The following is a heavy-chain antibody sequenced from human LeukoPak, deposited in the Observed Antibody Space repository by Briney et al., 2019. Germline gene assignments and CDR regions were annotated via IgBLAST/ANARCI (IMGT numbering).Heavy chain of an antibody. D-gene: IGHD1-1*01. V-gene: IGHV4-61*02. CDR2: ISSSGST. Sequence: SQTLSLTCTVSGDSISSGDYYWSWIRQPAGKGLEWIGRISSSGSTNYNPSLKSRVTISVDTSKNQFSLKLSSVTAADTAVYYCARERDNWNDGDWFDPWGQGTLVTVSS. J-gene: IGHJ5*02. CDR1: GDSISSGDYY. CDR3: ARERDNWNDGDWFDP.